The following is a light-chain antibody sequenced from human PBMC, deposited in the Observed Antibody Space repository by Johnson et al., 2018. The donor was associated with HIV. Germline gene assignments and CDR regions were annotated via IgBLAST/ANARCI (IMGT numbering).Light chain of an antibody. CDR1: SSNIGNNY. CDR3: GTWDSSLSVYV. J-gene: IGLJ1*01. CDR2: ENN. V-gene: IGLV1-51*02. Sequence: QSVLTQPPSVSAAPGQKVTIYCSGSSSNIGNNYVSWYQQLPGTAPKLLIYENNQRSSGIPDRFSGSKSATSATLGITGLQTGDEADYYCGTWDSSLSVYVLGSGTKVTVL.